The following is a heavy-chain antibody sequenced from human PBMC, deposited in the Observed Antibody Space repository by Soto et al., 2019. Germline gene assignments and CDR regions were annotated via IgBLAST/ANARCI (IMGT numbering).Heavy chain of an antibody. CDR1: GYTFTSYG. V-gene: IGHV1-3*01. Sequence: QVQLVQSGAEVKKPGASVKVSCKASGYTFTSYGMHWVRQAPGQRLEWMGWINAGNGNRKYSQKFQGRVTITRDTSASTAYMELISLRSEDTTVYYCARDLGGWTDYWGQGTLVTVSS. J-gene: IGHJ4*02. D-gene: IGHD6-19*01. CDR2: INAGNGNR. CDR3: ARDLGGWTDY.